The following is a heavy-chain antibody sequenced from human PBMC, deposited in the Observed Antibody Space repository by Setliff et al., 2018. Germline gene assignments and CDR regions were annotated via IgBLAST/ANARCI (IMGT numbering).Heavy chain of an antibody. CDR2: TYDSGST. CDR1: GGPVTRTTTF. CDR3: ARRASSSGWFPFDY. V-gene: IGHV4-39*07. Sequence: SETLSLTCTVSGGPVTRTTTFWGWVRQTPGKGLEWIGSTYDSGSTYYNPSLNSRVTISEDTSKNQFSLKLSSVTAADTAVYYCARRASSSGWFPFDYWGQGTLVTVSS. D-gene: IGHD6-19*01. J-gene: IGHJ4*02.